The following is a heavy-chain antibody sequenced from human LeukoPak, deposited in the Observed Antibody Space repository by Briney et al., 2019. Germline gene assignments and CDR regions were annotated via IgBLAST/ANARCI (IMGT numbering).Heavy chain of an antibody. Sequence: PGGSLRLSCAASGFTFNNYAMSWVRQAPGKGLEWVSVISGTGAYTYYADSVKGRFTISRDNSKNTLYLQMNSLRAEDTAVYYCARRAGAYSHPYDYWGQGTLVTVSS. CDR3: ARRAGAYSHPYDY. CDR2: ISGTGAYT. D-gene: IGHD4/OR15-4a*01. V-gene: IGHV3-23*01. J-gene: IGHJ4*02. CDR1: GFTFNNYA.